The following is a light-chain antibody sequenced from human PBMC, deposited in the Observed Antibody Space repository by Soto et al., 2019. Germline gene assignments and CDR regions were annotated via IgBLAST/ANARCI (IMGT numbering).Light chain of an antibody. CDR1: QGIRSW. CDR2: AAS. Sequence: DIQMTQSPSSVSASLGDRVTITCRASQGIRSWLAWYQQKPGTAPKPLIYAASTLQSGVPSRFSGSGSGTDFSLTISSLQPDDFATYYCQQANSFPITFGQGTRLEIK. V-gene: IGKV1-12*01. J-gene: IGKJ5*01. CDR3: QQANSFPIT.